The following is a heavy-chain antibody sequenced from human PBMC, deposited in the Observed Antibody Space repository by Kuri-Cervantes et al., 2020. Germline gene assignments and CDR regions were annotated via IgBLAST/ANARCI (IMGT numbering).Heavy chain of an antibody. CDR3: ARVKGGDGYNISPFDY. CDR1: GFTFSSYA. D-gene: IGHD5-24*01. J-gene: IGHJ4*02. CDR2: IKQDGSEK. V-gene: IGHV3-7*01. Sequence: GESLKISCAASGFTFSSYAMHWVRQAPGKGLEWVANIKQDGSEKYYMDSVKGRFTISRDNAKNSLYLQMNSLRAEDTAVYYCARVKGGDGYNISPFDYWGQGTLVTVSS.